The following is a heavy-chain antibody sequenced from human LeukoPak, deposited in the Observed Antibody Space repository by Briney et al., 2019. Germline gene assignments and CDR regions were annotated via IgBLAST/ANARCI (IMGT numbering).Heavy chain of an antibody. D-gene: IGHD3-22*01. CDR2: INSDESST. CDR1: GFTFSSYW. CDR3: ARSRNYPSYYDSSGSFDY. Sequence: PGGSLRLSCAASGFTFSSYWMHWVRQAPGKGLVWVSHINSDESSTNYADSVKGRFTISRDNAKNSLYLQMNSLRAEDTAVYYCARSRNYPSYYDSSGSFDYWGQGTLVTVSS. J-gene: IGHJ4*02. V-gene: IGHV3-74*01.